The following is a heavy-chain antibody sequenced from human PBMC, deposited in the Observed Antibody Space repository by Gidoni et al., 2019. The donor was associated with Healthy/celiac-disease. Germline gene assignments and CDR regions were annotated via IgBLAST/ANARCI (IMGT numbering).Heavy chain of an antibody. D-gene: IGHD6-13*01. CDR1: GFTFDDYA. J-gene: IGHJ4*02. Sequence: EVQLVESGGGLVQPGRSLRLSCAASGFTFDDYAMHWVRQAPGKGLEWVSGIGWNSGSIGYADSVKGRFTISRDNAKNSLYLQMNSLRAEDTALYYCAKTLYSSSWYYFDYWGQGTLVTVSS. CDR2: IGWNSGSI. V-gene: IGHV3-9*01. CDR3: AKTLYSSSWYYFDY.